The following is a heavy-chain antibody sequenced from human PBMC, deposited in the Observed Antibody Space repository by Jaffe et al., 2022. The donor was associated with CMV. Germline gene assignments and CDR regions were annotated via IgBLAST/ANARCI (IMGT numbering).Heavy chain of an antibody. CDR3: AKDSSLLGCSGGSCYPFDAFDI. V-gene: IGHV3-9*01. J-gene: IGHJ3*02. Sequence: EVQLVESGGGLVQPGRSLRLSCAASGFTFDDYAMHWVRQAPGKGLEWVSGISWNSGSIGYADSVKGRFTISRDNAKNSLYLQMNSLRAEDTALYYCAKDSSLLGCSGGSCYPFDAFDIWGQGTMVTVSS. D-gene: IGHD2-15*01. CDR1: GFTFDDYA. CDR2: ISWNSGSI.